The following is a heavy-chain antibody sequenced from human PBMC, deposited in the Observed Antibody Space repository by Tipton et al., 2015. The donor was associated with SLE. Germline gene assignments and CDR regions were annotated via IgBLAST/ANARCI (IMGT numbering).Heavy chain of an antibody. Sequence: SLRLSCAASGFTFSSHAMSWVRQAPGKGLEWVGFIRSKAYGGTPEYAASVKGRFTISRDDSKSIAYLQMNGLKTEDTAVYYCTPGDYYFDYWGQGTLVTVSS. J-gene: IGHJ4*02. V-gene: IGHV3-49*04. CDR2: IRSKAYGGTP. CDR1: GFTFSSHA. CDR3: TPGDYYFDY. D-gene: IGHD2-21*02.